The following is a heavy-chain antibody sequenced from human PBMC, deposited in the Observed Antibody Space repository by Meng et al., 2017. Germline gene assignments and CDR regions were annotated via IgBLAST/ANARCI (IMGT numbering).Heavy chain of an antibody. V-gene: IGHV4-34*01. Sequence: SETLSLTCAVYGGSFSGYYWSWIRQPPGKGLEWIGEINHSGSTNYNPSLKSRVTISVDTSKNQFSLKLSSVTAADTAVYYCARALLGIDLLFYYWGQGTLVTVSS. CDR3: ARALLGIDLLFYY. D-gene: IGHD2/OR15-2a*01. J-gene: IGHJ4*02. CDR1: GGSFSGYY. CDR2: INHSGST.